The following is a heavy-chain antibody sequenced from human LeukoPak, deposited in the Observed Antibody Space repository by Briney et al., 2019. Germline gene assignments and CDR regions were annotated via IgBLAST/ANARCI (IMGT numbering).Heavy chain of an antibody. V-gene: IGHV4-59*08. CDR3: TRSGSYGDDAFDI. CDR2: IYYSGST. Sequence: SETLSLTCTVSGGSISSYYWSWIRQPPGKGLEWIGYIYYSGSTNYNPSLKSRVTISVDTSKNQFSLKLSSVTAADTAVYYFTRSGSYGDDAFDIWGQGTMVTVSS. CDR1: GGSISSYY. D-gene: IGHD3-10*01. J-gene: IGHJ3*02.